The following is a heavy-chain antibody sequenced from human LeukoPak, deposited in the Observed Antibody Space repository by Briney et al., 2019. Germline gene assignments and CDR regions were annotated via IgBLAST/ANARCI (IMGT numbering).Heavy chain of an antibody. CDR1: GYTFTSYG. CDR2: ISAYNGNT. Sequence: SVKVSCKASGYTFTSYGISWVRQAPGQGLEWMGWISAYNGNTNYAQKLQGRVTMTTDTSTSTAYMELRSLRSDDTAVYYCARAGYNFWSDYTTLFDYWGQGTLVTVSS. CDR3: ARAGYNFWSDYTTLFDY. V-gene: IGHV1-18*01. J-gene: IGHJ4*02. D-gene: IGHD3-3*01.